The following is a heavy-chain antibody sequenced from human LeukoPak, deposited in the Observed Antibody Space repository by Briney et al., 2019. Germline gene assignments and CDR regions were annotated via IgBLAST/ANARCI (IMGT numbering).Heavy chain of an antibody. CDR3: ARDPFKSSFDS. CDR2: IYSSGAT. D-gene: IGHD6-6*01. J-gene: IGHJ4*02. V-gene: IGHV4-4*07. CDR1: GGSINDFY. Sequence: SETLSLTCTVSGGSINDFYWNWIRQPADKRLEWIGRIYSSGATHYNPSLKSRVTMSVDTSKTQFSLKLTSVTAVDTAVYYCARDPFKSSFDSWGQGILVAVSS.